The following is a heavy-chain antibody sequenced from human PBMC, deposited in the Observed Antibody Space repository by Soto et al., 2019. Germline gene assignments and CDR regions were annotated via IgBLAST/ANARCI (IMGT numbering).Heavy chain of an antibody. CDR1: GGTFSSYT. CDR2: FIPILGIA. D-gene: IGHD3-22*01. J-gene: IGHJ5*02. CDR3: ARSKGKYYYDSSGYYYDRGWFDP. Sequence: GASVKVSCKASGGTFSSYTISWVRQAPGQGLEWMGKFIPILGIANYAQKFQGRVTITADKSTSTAYLELSSLSSEDTAVYYCARSKGKYYYDSSGYYYDRGWFDPWGQGTLVTVSS. V-gene: IGHV1-69*02.